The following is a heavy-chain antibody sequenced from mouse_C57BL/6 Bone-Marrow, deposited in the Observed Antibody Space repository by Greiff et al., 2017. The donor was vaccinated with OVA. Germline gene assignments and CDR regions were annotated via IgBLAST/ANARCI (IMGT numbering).Heavy chain of an antibody. CDR1: GFSLTSYA. CDR2: IWTGGGT. D-gene: IGHD3-2*02. J-gene: IGHJ3*01. CDR3: ARSPLGSSGYWFAY. Sequence: QVQLQQSGPGLVAPSQSLSITCTVSGFSLTSYAISWVRQPPGKGLEWLGVIWTGGGTNYNSALKSRLSISKDNSKSQVFLKMNSLQTDDTARYYCARSPLGSSGYWFAYWGQGTLVTVSA. V-gene: IGHV2-9-1*01.